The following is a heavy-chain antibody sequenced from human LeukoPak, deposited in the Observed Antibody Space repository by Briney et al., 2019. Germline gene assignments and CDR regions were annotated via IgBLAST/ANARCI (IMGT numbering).Heavy chain of an antibody. V-gene: IGHV3-48*01. CDR1: GFAFNTYT. CDR2: INTKSKTM. D-gene: IGHD7-27*01. CDR3: VRDRNWGFDY. J-gene: IGHJ4*02. Sequence: PGGSLRLSCAASGFAFNTYTMNWVRQAPGKGLEWVSFINTKSKTMYYTDSVRGRFTISRDNTKNSLYLQMNSLRAEDTALYYRVRDRNWGFDYWGQGTLVTVSS.